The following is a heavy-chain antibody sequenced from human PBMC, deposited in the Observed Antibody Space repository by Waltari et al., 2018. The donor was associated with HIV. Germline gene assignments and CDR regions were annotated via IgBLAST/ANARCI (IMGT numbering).Heavy chain of an antibody. CDR1: GYSFTRYG. CDR3: ARAPMTTVTSRGFDI. D-gene: IGHD4-17*01. J-gene: IGHJ3*02. V-gene: IGHV1-18*01. Sequence: QVQLVQSGAEVKKHGASLKVSCKASGYSFTRYGNSWVRQAPGQGLEWIGWISVYNDNTKYAQKIQDRLNMTTDSPTSTAYMELRSLRSDDTAVYYCARAPMTTVTSRGFDIWGQGTMVIVSS. CDR2: ISVYNDNT.